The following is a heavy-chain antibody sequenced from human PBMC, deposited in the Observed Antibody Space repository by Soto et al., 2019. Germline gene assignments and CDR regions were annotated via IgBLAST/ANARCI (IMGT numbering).Heavy chain of an antibody. Sequence: QVQVVESGGGLVKPGGSLRLSCAASGFTFSDYYMSWIRQAPGKGLEWVSFISSSGDSTKYADSVKGRFTISRDNAKNSLYLQLNRLRAEDTAVYYCARGGVKGTTSRGQVYNWGQGTLVNVSS. CDR1: GFTFSDYY. CDR3: ARGGVKGTTSRGQVYN. V-gene: IGHV3-11*06. CDR2: ISSSGDST. J-gene: IGHJ4*02. D-gene: IGHD1-7*01.